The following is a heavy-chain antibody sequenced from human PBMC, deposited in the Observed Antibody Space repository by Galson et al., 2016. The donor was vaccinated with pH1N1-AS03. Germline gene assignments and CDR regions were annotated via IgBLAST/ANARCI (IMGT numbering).Heavy chain of an antibody. D-gene: IGHD2-15*01. V-gene: IGHV5-51*01. CDR1: GYIFTSFW. J-gene: IGHJ4*02. Sequence: QSGAEVKKPGDSLTISCQASGYIFTSFWIGWVRQMPGKGLEWMGIIYPDDSDTRYSPSFQGQVTTSADKSITTACLQWTSLKASDTAIYYCAKRYGYYFDYWGQGTPVTVSS. CDR3: AKRYGYYFDY. CDR2: IYPDDSDT.